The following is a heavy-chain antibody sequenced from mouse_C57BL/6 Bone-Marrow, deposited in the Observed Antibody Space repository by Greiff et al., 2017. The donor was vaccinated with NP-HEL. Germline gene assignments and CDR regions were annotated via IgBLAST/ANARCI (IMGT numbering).Heavy chain of an antibody. J-gene: IGHJ1*03. CDR3: ARRFDV. V-gene: IGHV5-12*01. CDR2: ISNGGGST. Sequence: DVMLVESGGGLVQPGGSLKLSCAASGFTFSDYYMYWVRQTPEKRLEWVAYISNGGGSTYYPDTVKGRFTISRDNATHTLYLQMSRLKSEDTAMYYCARRFDVWGTGTTVTVSS. CDR1: GFTFSDYY.